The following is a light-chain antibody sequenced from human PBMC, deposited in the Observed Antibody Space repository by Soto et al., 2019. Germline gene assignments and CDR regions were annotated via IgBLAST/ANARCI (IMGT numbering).Light chain of an antibody. J-gene: IGLJ2*01. Sequence: QSALTQPASVSGSPGQSITISCTGTSSDVGSYNLVSWYQQHPGKAPKLMIYEGSKRPSGVSNRSSGSKSGNTASLTISGLQAEDEADYYCCSYAGSSTFEVFGGGTQLTVL. V-gene: IGLV2-23*03. CDR2: EGS. CDR3: CSYAGSSTFEV. CDR1: SSDVGSYNL.